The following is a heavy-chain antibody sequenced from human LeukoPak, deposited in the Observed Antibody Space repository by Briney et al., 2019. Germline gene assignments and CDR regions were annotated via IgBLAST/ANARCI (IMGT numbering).Heavy chain of an antibody. J-gene: IGHJ6*02. V-gene: IGHV4-4*02. CDR2: IHHSGST. D-gene: IGHD6-13*01. CDR1: GVSIVSNYW. Sequence: SETLSLTCAVSGVSIVSNYWWNWVRQSPGKGLEWIGQIHHSGSTIYNPSLKSRVTISVDKSRSQLPLKVDSVTAADSAVYYCARDRSGVAAAGGKYYYYYGVDVWGQGTTVTVSS. CDR3: ARDRSGVAAAGGKYYYYYGVDV.